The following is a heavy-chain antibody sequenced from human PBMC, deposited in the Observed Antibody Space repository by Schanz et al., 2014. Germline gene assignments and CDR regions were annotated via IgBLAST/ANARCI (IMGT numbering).Heavy chain of an antibody. Sequence: DVQLVDSGGGLVQPGGSLRLSCAASGFTFSTYAMSWVRQAPGKGLVWVSHINSDGTTTTYADSVKGRFTISRDNAENTLYLQMNSLRVEDTAVYYCAMGGYQLHHWGQGTLVTVSS. CDR2: INSDGTTT. CDR1: GFTFSTYA. J-gene: IGHJ4*02. V-gene: IGHV3-74*02. D-gene: IGHD1-7*01. CDR3: AMGGYQLHH.